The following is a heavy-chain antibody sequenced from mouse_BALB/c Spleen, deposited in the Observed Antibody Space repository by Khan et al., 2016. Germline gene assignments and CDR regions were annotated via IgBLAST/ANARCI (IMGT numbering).Heavy chain of an antibody. CDR2: ISGGDSYT. CDR3: ARCYEYYAMDY. V-gene: IGHV5-9-2*01. D-gene: IGHD2-12*01. CDR1: GFTFSTYG. J-gene: IGHJ4*01. Sequence: EVELVESGGGLVKPGGSLKLSCAASGFTFSTYGMSWVRQTPEKRLEWVATISGGDSYTYYPDSVKGRFTISRDNAKNNLYLQMSSLRSEDTALYYCARCYEYYAMDYWGQGTSVTVSS.